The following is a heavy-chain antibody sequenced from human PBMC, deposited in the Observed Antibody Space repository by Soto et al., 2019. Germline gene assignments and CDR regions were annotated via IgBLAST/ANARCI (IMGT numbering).Heavy chain of an antibody. CDR2: IIPIFGTA. CDR1: GGTFSSYA. V-gene: IGHV1-69*13. Sequence: SVKVSCKASGGTFSSYAISWVRQAPGQGLEWMGGIIPIFGTANYAQKFQGRVTITADESTSTAYMELSSLRSEDTAVYYCARLSIHHYCSGGSCPNWFDPWGQGTLVTVSS. CDR3: ARLSIHHYCSGGSCPNWFDP. D-gene: IGHD2-15*01. J-gene: IGHJ5*02.